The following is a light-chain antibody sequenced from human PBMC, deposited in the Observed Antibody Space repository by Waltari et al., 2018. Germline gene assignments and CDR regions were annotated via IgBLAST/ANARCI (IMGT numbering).Light chain of an antibody. J-gene: IGKJ5*01. CDR3: QQYSNWPPIT. CDR2: GAS. Sequence: ETVMTQSPATLSVSPGERATLSCRASQSVRTNLAWYQQKPGQAPRILICGASTRAAGVPARFSGTGSGTEFTLTIDSLQSEDFAVYYCQQYSNWPPITFGQGTRLEIK. V-gene: IGKV3-15*01. CDR1: QSVRTN.